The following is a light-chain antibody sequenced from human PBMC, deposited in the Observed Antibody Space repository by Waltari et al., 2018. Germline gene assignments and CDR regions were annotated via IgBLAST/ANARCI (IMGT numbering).Light chain of an antibody. CDR1: QSISSW. CDR2: KAS. CDR3: QQYNSYPYT. Sequence: EIRMTQGRSTRPASVGDRVTITCRASQSISSWLACYQQKPGKAPKLLIYKASSFESGVPSRFSGSGSGTEFTLTISSLQPDDFATYYCQQYNSYPYTFGQGTKLEIK. V-gene: IGKV1-5*03. J-gene: IGKJ2*01.